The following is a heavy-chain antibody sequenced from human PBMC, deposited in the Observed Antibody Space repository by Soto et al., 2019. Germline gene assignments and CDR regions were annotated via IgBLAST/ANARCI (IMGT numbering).Heavy chain of an antibody. J-gene: IGHJ6*02. D-gene: IGHD2-15*01. Sequence: QVQLVQSVAEVKKPGSSVKVSCKAPGGNFSTYAISWVRQAPGQGLEWMGGVIPIFGTPKYAQKFQGRVTITAAESTSTGYMELRSLRSEDTAVYYCARSQGGSSSLDIYYYNYYGMDVWGQGTTVTVSS. CDR3: ARSQGGSSSLDIYYYNYYGMDV. CDR2: VIPIFGTP. V-gene: IGHV1-69*01. CDR1: GGNFSTYA.